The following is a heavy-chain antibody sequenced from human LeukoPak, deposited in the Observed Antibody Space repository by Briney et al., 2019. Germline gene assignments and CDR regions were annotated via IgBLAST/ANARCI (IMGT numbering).Heavy chain of an antibody. J-gene: IGHJ4*02. D-gene: IGHD6-19*01. CDR1: GFTVSSNY. CDR2: IYSGGST. Sequence: GGSLRLSCAASGFTVSSNYMSWVRQAPGKGLEWVSVIYSGGSTYYADSVKGRFTISRDNPKNTLYLQMNSLRAEDTAVYYCSSSGWRDPDSGSDYWGQGTLVTVSS. CDR3: SSSGWRDPDSGSDY. V-gene: IGHV3-53*01.